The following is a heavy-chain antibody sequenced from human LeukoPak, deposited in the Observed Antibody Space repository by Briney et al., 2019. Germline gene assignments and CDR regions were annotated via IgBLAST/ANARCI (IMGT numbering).Heavy chain of an antibody. J-gene: IGHJ6*02. CDR1: GFTFSSYS. D-gene: IGHD6-19*01. CDR2: ISSSSSYI. V-gene: IGHV3-21*01. CDR3: ARDGGAVAGHYYYYGMDV. Sequence: GGTLTLSCAASGFTFSSYSMNWIRQAPDKGLESVSSISSSSSYIYYADSVKGRFTISRDNAKNSLYLQMNSLRAEDTAVYYCARDGGAVAGHYYYYGMDVWGQGTTVTVSS.